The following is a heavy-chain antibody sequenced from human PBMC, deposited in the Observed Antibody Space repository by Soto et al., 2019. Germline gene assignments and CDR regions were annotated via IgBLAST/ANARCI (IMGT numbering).Heavy chain of an antibody. D-gene: IGHD1-26*01. CDR2: SSGSGDSA. J-gene: IGHJ4*02. V-gene: IGHV3-23*01. CDR1: GFTFSSFA. CDR3: ARRGSGNYYDY. Sequence: EVQLLESGGGLVQPGGSLRLSCAASGFTFSSFAMRWVRQAPGKGLEWVSSSSGSGDSAYYADSVKGRFTISRDNAKNTLYLQMNSLRAEDTAVYYCARRGSGNYYDYWGPGTLVTVSS.